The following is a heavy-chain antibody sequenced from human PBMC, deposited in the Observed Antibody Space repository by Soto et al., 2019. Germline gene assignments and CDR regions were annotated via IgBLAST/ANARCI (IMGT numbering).Heavy chain of an antibody. Sequence: ASVKVSCKASGYTFTSYDINWVRQATGQGLEWMGWMNPNSGNTGYAQKFQGRVTMTRNTSISTAYMELSSLRSEDTAVYYCANCIAADYYYYMDVWGKGTTVTVSS. CDR1: GYTFTSYD. V-gene: IGHV1-8*01. CDR2: MNPNSGNT. J-gene: IGHJ6*03. D-gene: IGHD6-6*01. CDR3: ANCIAADYYYYMDV.